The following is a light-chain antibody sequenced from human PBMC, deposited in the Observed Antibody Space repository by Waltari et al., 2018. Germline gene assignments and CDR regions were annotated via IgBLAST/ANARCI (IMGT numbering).Light chain of an antibody. CDR3: QQNYNTPPT. V-gene: IGKV1-39*01. J-gene: IGKJ1*01. Sequence: DIQMTQSPSSLSASVGDRVTVTCRASQSISTSLNWYQQKQGKAPKLLIYAASSLQSGVPSRFSGSGSGTDFTLTISSLQPEDFATYYCQQNYNTPPTFGQGTKVEIK. CDR2: AAS. CDR1: QSISTS.